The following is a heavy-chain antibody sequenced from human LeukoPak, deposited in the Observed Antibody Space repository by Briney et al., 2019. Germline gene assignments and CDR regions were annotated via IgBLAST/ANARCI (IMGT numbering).Heavy chain of an antibody. CDR3: ARASSSWDDFDY. D-gene: IGHD6-13*01. V-gene: IGHV6-1*01. CDR2: TYYRSKGYN. Sequence: SQTLSLTCAISGDSVSSNSAAWNWIRQSPSRGLEWLGRTYYRSKGYNDYDVSVKSRITITPDTSKKQFSLQLSSVTPEDTAVYYCARASSSWDDFDYWGQGTLVTVSS. J-gene: IGHJ4*02. CDR1: GDSVSSNSAA.